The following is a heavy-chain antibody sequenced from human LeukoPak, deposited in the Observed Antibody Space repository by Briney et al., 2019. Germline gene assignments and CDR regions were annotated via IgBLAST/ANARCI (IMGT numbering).Heavy chain of an antibody. CDR1: GFTFNSYW. CDR2: VNSDGSTT. J-gene: IGHJ4*02. CDR3: ARARYYDSPDY. V-gene: IGHV3-74*01. Sequence: GGSLRLSCAASGFTFNSYWMHWVRQAPGKGLVWVSRVNSDGSTTNYADSVKGRFTISRDNAKNTLYMQMNSLRAEDTAVYYCARARYYDSPDYWGQGTLVTVSS. D-gene: IGHD3-22*01.